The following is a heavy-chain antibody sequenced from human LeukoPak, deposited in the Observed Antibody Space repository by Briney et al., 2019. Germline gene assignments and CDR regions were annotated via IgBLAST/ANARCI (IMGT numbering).Heavy chain of an antibody. J-gene: IGHJ4*02. CDR3: GGRAARYFDY. CDR2: IFHSGST. V-gene: IGHV4-59*01. CDR1: GDSISGYY. D-gene: IGHD2-15*01. Sequence: PSETLSLTCIVSGDSISGYYWSWIRQPPPKGLEWIGYIFHSGSTNYNASLKSRVAISVDTSKNQFSLSLNSVTAADTAVYYCGGRAARYFDYWGRGILVTVSS.